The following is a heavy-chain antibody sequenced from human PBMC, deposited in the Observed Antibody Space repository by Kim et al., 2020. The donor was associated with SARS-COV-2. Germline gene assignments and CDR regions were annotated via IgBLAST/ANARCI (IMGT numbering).Heavy chain of an antibody. V-gene: IGHV3-30*07. J-gene: IGHJ6*02. CDR3: ARDGAIVVVNYGMDV. D-gene: IGHD2-2*01. Sequence: DVVKGRFTISRDNCKNTLYLQMNSLRAEDTAVYYCARDGAIVVVNYGMDVWGQGNTVTVSS.